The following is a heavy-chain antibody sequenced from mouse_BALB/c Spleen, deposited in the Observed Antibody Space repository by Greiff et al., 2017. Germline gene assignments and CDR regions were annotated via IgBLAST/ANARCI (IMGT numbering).Heavy chain of an antibody. CDR1: GYSFTGYF. Sequence: EVQLQQSGPELVKPGASVKISCKASGYSFTGYFMNWVMQSHGKSLEWIGRINPYNGDTFYNQKFKGKATLTVDKSSSTAHMELRSLASEDSAVYYCARGAYYGNYYFDYWGQGTTLTVSS. CDR3: ARGAYYGNYYFDY. V-gene: IGHV1-20*02. D-gene: IGHD2-10*01. CDR2: INPYNGDT. J-gene: IGHJ2*01.